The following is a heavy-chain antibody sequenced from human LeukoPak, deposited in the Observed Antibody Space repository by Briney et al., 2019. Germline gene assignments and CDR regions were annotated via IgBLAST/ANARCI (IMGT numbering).Heavy chain of an antibody. CDR1: GYTLTELS. CDR3: APAPRAPSSSWYVTWSAP. J-gene: IGHJ5*02. CDR2: FDPEDGET. D-gene: IGHD6-13*01. V-gene: IGHV1-24*01. Sequence: ASVKVSCKVSGYTLTELSMHWVRQAPGKGLEWMGGFDPEDGETIYAQKFQGRVTMNEDTSTDRAYMELSSLRSEDTAVYYCAPAPRAPSSSWYVTWSAPWGQGTLVTVSS.